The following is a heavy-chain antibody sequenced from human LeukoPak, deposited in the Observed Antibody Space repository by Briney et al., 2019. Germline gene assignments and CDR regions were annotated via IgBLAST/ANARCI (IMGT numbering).Heavy chain of an antibody. D-gene: IGHD3-22*01. V-gene: IGHV4-59*12. CDR3: ARVNYYDSSGYYDY. CDR2: IYYSGST. CDR1: GGSISSYY. Sequence: SETLSLTCTVSGGSISSYYWSWIRQPPGKGLEWIGYIYYSGSTNYNPSLKSRVTISVDTSKNQFSLKLSSVTAADTAVYYCARVNYYDSSGYYDYWGQGTLVTVSS. J-gene: IGHJ4*02.